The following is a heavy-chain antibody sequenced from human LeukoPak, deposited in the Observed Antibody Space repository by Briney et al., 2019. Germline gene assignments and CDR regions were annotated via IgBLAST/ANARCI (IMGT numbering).Heavy chain of an antibody. CDR1: GFTFNNYA. V-gene: IGHV3-23*01. J-gene: IGHJ4*02. D-gene: IGHD3-22*01. CDR2: IFGSGGSA. Sequence: GGSLRLSCTASGFTFNNYAMYWVRQAPRKGLEWVAGIFGSGGSAHYADSVRGRFTISRDNSKNTVYLQMDSLRGEDTALYYCTKTTTGYSSGQYPGWPADHWGQGALVTVSS. CDR3: TKTTTGYSSGQYPGWPADH.